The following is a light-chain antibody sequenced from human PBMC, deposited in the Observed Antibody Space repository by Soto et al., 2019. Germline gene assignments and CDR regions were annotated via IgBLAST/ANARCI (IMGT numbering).Light chain of an antibody. CDR1: QGISSY. CDR2: AAS. CDR3: QQSYSNPRT. Sequence: AIRMTQSPSSFSASTGDRVTITCRASQGISSYLAWYQQKPGKAPKLLIYAASTLQSGVPSRFSGSGSGTDFTLTISCLQSEDFATYYCQQSYSNPRTFGQGTKLEIK. J-gene: IGKJ2*01. V-gene: IGKV1-8*01.